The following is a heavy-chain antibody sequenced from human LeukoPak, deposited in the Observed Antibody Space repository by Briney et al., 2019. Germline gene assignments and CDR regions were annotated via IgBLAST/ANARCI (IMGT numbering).Heavy chain of an antibody. CDR3: ARDRGSKEDY. CDR1: GFTFSSYS. V-gene: IGHV3-21*01. D-gene: IGHD3-10*01. J-gene: IGHJ4*02. Sequence: GGSLRLSCAASGFTFSSYSMNWVRQAPGKGLEWVSSISSSSSYIYCADSVKGRFTISRDNAKNSLYLQMNSLRAEDTAVYYCARDRGSKEDYWGQGTLVTVSS. CDR2: ISSSSSYI.